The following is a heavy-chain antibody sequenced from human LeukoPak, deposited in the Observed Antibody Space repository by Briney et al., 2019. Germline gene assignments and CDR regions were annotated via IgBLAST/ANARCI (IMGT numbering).Heavy chain of an antibody. CDR2: THPGDSDT. J-gene: IGHJ4*02. Sequence: GGSLKISCEGSGXSLATYWSALVRQMPGKGLEWMGITHPGDSDTRYSPSFQGQVTISADKSISTAYLQWTSLKASDTAMYYCARQVIAATSGLGFWGQGTLVTASS. CDR3: ARQVIAATSGLGF. CDR1: GXSLATYW. V-gene: IGHV5-51*01. D-gene: IGHD2-21*01.